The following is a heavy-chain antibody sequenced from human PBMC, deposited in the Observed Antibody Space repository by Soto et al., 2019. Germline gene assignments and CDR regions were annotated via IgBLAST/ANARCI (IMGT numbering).Heavy chain of an antibody. CDR2: INGDGRTT. V-gene: IGHV3-74*01. CDR3: ARAGLGYCTSTSCHPGFDI. D-gene: IGHD2-2*01. Sequence: GGSLRLSCAACGFTFSSCGMHWVRQAQGKGLEWVSRINGDGRTTIYANSVTCRFTISRDNAKNTLYLQMNSLRAEDTAVYYCARAGLGYCTSTSCHPGFDIWGQGTMVTVSS. J-gene: IGHJ3*02. CDR1: GFTFSSCG.